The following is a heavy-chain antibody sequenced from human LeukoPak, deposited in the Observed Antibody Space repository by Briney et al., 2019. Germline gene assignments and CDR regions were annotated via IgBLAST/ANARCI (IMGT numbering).Heavy chain of an antibody. CDR2: IHDSGIS. J-gene: IGHJ5*01. V-gene: IGHV4-4*08. CDR1: GDSTSDFY. Sequence: SETLSLTCSVSGDSTSDFYWNWVRQSPGKGLEWIGNIHDSGISNYNPSLKSPVTISIDTSRRQFFLKLSSVTAADTALYYCALAPNSNWFDFWGQGTLVTVSS. D-gene: IGHD5-24*01. CDR3: ALAPNSNWFDF.